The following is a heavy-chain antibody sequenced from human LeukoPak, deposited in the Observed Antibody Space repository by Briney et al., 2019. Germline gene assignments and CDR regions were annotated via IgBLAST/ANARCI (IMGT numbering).Heavy chain of an antibody. V-gene: IGHV4-4*02. Sequence: SGTLSLTCAVSGGSISSTNWWNWVRQPPGKGLEWIGEIYHSGTTNYNPSLKSRVTISVDKSKNQFSLKLNSVTAADTALYYCARSQDVDVVITHRPFDIWGQGTVVTVSS. CDR3: ARSQDVDVVITHRPFDI. CDR1: GGSISSTNW. CDR2: IYHSGTT. J-gene: IGHJ3*02. D-gene: IGHD5-12*01.